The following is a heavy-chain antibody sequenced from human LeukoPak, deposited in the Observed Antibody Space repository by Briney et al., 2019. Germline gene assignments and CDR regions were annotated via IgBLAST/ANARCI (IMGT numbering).Heavy chain of an antibody. V-gene: IGHV4-34*01. D-gene: IGHD3-10*01. CDR2: INHSGST. J-gene: IGHJ4*02. CDR3: ARGEGGSGSYVIDY. CDR1: GGSFSGYY. Sequence: SETLSLTCAVYGGSFSGYYWSWIRQPPGKGLEWIGEINHSGSTNYSPSLKSRVTISVDTSKNQFSLKLSSVTAADTAVYYCARGEGGSGSYVIDYWGQGTLVTVSS.